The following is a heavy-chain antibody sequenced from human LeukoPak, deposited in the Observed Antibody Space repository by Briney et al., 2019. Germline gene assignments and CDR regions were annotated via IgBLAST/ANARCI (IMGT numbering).Heavy chain of an antibody. CDR2: IIHSGST. CDR1: GGSFSGYY. V-gene: IGHV4-34*12. CDR3: ARAPYGDYSLYWFDP. J-gene: IGHJ5*02. Sequence: TSETLSLTCAVYGGSFSGYYWSWIRQPPGKGLEWIGEIIHSGSTNYNPSLKSRVTISADTSKNQFSLKLNFVTAADTAVYYCARAPYGDYSLYWFDPWGQGTLVTVSS. D-gene: IGHD4-17*01.